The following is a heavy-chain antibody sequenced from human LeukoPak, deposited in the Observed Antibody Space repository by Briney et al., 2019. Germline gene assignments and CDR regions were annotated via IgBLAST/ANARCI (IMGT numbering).Heavy chain of an antibody. Sequence: TSETLSLTCTVSGGSISSSSYYWSWIRQPPGKGLERIGYIYYSGSTNYNPSLKSRVTISVDTSKNQFSLKLSSVTAADTAVYYCARGLPQLYNWFDPWGQGTLVTVSS. J-gene: IGHJ5*02. V-gene: IGHV4-61*05. CDR2: IYYSGST. CDR1: GGSISSSSYY. CDR3: ARGLPQLYNWFDP. D-gene: IGHD4-17*01.